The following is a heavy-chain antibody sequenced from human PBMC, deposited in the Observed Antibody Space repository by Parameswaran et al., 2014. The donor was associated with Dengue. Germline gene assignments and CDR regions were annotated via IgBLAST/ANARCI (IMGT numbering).Heavy chain of an antibody. CDR3: ARAAVGWELRFDY. Sequence: RWIRQPPGKGLEWIGYIYYSGSTYYNPSLKSRVTISVDTSKNQFSLKLSSVTAADTAVYYCARAAVGWELRFDYWGQGTLVTVSS. D-gene: IGHD1-26*01. V-gene: IGHV4-31*02. J-gene: IGHJ4*02. CDR2: IYYSGST.